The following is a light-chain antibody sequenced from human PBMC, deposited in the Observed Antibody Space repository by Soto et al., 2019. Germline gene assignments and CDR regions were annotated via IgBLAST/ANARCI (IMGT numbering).Light chain of an antibody. V-gene: IGKV3-20*01. J-gene: IGKJ1*01. CDR3: QKYGSSPTWT. Sequence: ESVLTQSPGTLSLSPGERATLSCRASQSVSSNYLAWYQQKPGQAPRLLIYGASTRATGIPDRFSVSGSGTDFTLAISRLEPEDSAVYYCQKYGSSPTWTFGQGTKV. CDR2: GAS. CDR1: QSVSSNY.